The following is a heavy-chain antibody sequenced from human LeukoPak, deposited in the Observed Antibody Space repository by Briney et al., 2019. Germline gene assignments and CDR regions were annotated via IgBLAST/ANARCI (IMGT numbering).Heavy chain of an antibody. CDR1: GYSFTSYW. CDR3: ARQPSSPRKYYYDGSGYYEYYFDY. CDR2: IYPGDSDT. Sequence: GESLKISCKGSGYSFTSYWIGWVRQMPGKGLEWMGIIYPGDSDTRYSPSFQGQVTISADKSISTAYLQWSSLKASDTAMYYCARQPSSPRKYYYDGSGYYEYYFDYWGQGALVTVSS. D-gene: IGHD3-22*01. V-gene: IGHV5-51*01. J-gene: IGHJ4*02.